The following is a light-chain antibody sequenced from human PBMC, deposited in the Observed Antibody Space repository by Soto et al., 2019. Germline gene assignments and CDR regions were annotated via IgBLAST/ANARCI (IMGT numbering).Light chain of an antibody. CDR1: QSVSSY. Sequence: EIVVSQSPGTVSWSPGDRATLSCRASQSVSSYLAWYQQKPGQAPRLLIYDASNRATGIPARFSGSGSGTDFTLTISSLEPEDFAVYYCQQRSNWPPTFGQGTRLEIK. V-gene: IGKV3-11*01. CDR3: QQRSNWPPT. CDR2: DAS. J-gene: IGKJ5*01.